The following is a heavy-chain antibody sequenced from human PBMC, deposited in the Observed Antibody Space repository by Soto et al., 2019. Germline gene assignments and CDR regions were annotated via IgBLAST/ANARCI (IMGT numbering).Heavy chain of an antibody. V-gene: IGHV3-66*01. D-gene: IGHD6-6*01. Sequence: GGSLRLSCAASGFTVSSNYMSWVRQAPGKGLEWVSVIYSGGSTYYAESVKGRFTISRDNSKNTLYLQMNSLRAEDTAVYYCARDRLDSSSSYYYYYYYMDVWGKGTTVTVSS. CDR3: ARDRLDSSSSYYYYYYYMDV. J-gene: IGHJ6*03. CDR1: GFTVSSNY. CDR2: IYSGGST.